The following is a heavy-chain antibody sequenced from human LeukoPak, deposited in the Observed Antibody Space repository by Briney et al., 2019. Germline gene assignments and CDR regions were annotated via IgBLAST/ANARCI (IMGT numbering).Heavy chain of an antibody. J-gene: IGHJ6*02. D-gene: IGHD2-15*01. CDR3: ARGLIVVVVAATLDGMDV. CDR1: GYTFTGYY. V-gene: IGHV1-2*06. CDR2: INPNSGGT. Sequence: ASVKVSCKASGYTFTGYYMHWVRQAPGQGLEWMGRINPNSGGTNYAQKFQGRVTMTRDTSISTAYMELSRLKSDDTAVYYCARGLIVVVVAATLDGMDVWGQETTVTVSS.